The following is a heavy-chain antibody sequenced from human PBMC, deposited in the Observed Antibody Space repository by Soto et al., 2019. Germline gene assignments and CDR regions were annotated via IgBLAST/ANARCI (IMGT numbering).Heavy chain of an antibody. Sequence: QVQLQQWGAGLLKPSETLSLTCAVYGGSFSGYYWGWIRQPPGKGLEWIGEINHSGSTNYNPSLKSRVTIAVDTSKNQFSLKLSSVTAADTAVYYCARAPLGSGFFGSFDIWGQGTMVTVSS. CDR1: GGSFSGYY. J-gene: IGHJ3*02. CDR2: INHSGST. CDR3: ARAPLGSGFFGSFDI. V-gene: IGHV4-34*01. D-gene: IGHD3-3*01.